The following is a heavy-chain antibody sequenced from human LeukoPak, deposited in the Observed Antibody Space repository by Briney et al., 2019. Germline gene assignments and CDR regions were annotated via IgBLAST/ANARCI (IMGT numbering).Heavy chain of an antibody. CDR1: GGSISSYY. J-gene: IGHJ4*02. CDR2: IYYSGST. D-gene: IGHD3-22*01. Sequence: PSETLSLTCTVSGGSISSYYWSWIRQPPGKGLEWIGYIYYSGSTNYNPSLKSRVTISVDTSKNQFSLKLSSVTAADTAVYYCARGDYDSSAPSGYWGQGTLVTVSS. V-gene: IGHV4-59*01. CDR3: ARGDYDSSAPSGY.